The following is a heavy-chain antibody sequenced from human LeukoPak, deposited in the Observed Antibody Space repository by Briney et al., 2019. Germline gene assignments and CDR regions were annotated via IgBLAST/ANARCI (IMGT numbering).Heavy chain of an antibody. V-gene: IGHV3-23*01. J-gene: IGHJ4*02. CDR3: AKAIAATGRWWIFDY. Sequence: GGPLRLSCAASGFTFSNYDMGWVRQAPGEGLEWVSSISGSGSSTYYADSVKGRFTISRDNPKNAQYLQMSSLRAEDTAVYYCAKAIAATGRWWIFDYWGQGTLVTVSS. CDR1: GFTFSNYD. CDR2: ISGSGSST. D-gene: IGHD6-13*01.